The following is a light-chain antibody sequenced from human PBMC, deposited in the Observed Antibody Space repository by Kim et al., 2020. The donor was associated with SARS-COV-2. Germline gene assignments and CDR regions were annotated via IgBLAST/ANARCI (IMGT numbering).Light chain of an antibody. J-gene: IGLJ2*01. V-gene: IGLV3-19*01. CDR3: QSRDSGGNVV. CDR2: GRN. Sequence: VALGQTVRITCQGDSLRSYYATWYQQKPRQAPVLVIYGRNNRPSGIPDRFSGSTSGNTASLTISGAQAEYEADFYCQSRDSGGNVVFGGGTKVTVL. CDR1: SLRSYY.